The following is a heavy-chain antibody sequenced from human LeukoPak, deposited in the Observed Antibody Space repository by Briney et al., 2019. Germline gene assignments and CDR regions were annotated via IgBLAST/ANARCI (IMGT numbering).Heavy chain of an antibody. D-gene: IGHD5-12*01. J-gene: IGHJ4*02. V-gene: IGHV1-69*06. CDR2: IIPTFGTA. CDR3: ARVERGYSGYDNDY. Sequence: SVKVSCQASGGTFSSYAISWVRQAPGQGLEWMGGIIPTFGTANYAQKFQGRVTITADKSTSTAYMELSSLRSEDTAVYYCARVERGYSGYDNDYWGQGTLVTVSS. CDR1: GGTFSSYA.